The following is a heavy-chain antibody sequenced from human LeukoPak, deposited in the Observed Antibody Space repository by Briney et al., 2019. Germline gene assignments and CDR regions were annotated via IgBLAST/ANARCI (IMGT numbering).Heavy chain of an antibody. CDR2: ISSSSSSYI. V-gene: IGHV3-21*01. CDR3: ARDLSVGAKPDLGFDY. D-gene: IGHD1-26*01. Sequence: GGSLRLSCAASGFTFSSYNMNWVRQAPGKGLEWVSSISSSSSSYIYYADSVKGRFTISRDNAKNSLYLQMISLRAEDTAVYYCARDLSVGAKPDLGFDYWGQGTLVTVSS. CDR1: GFTFSSYN. J-gene: IGHJ4*02.